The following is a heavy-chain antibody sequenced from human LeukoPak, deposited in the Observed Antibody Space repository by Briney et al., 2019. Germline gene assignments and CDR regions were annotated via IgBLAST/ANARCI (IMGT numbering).Heavy chain of an antibody. D-gene: IGHD3-22*01. J-gene: IGHJ3*02. CDR3: ARVYLWDSSGYALGTYAFDI. V-gene: IGHV3-21*01. Sequence: GRSLRLSYAASGFTFSSYSMNWVRQAPGKWLEWLSSISSTSSYKSYASSVKRPFTISRDKAKNSMYMQMNSLRAEDTAVYYCARVYLWDSSGYALGTYAFDIWGQGTMVTVSS. CDR1: GFTFSSYS. CDR2: ISSTSSYK.